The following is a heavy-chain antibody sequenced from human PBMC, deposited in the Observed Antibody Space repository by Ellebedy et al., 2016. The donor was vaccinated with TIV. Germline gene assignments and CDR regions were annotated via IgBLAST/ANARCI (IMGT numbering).Heavy chain of an antibody. D-gene: IGHD2-2*02. CDR3: ARKNHYNYGMDI. J-gene: IGHJ6*02. CDR2: INVGNGNT. CDR1: GYTFTTYG. V-gene: IGHV1-3*01. Sequence: AASVKVSCKASGYTFTTYGIYWVRQAPGQRLEWMGSINVGNGNTKNSQKFQGRVTFTGDTFASTAYMEVSSLRSEDTAVYYCARKNHYNYGMDIWGQGTTVTVSS.